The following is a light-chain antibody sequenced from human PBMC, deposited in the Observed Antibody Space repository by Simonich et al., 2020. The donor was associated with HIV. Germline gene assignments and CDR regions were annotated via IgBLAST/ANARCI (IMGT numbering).Light chain of an antibody. CDR1: QDISNS. V-gene: IGKV1-39*01. CDR2: AAS. Sequence: DIQMTQSPSSLSASVGDRVTITCQASQDISNSLNWYQQKPGKAPKLLIYAASSLQSGVPSRFSGSGSGTDFTLTISSLQPEDFATYYCQQSYSTPPYTFGQGTKLEIK. J-gene: IGKJ2*01. CDR3: QQSYSTPPYT.